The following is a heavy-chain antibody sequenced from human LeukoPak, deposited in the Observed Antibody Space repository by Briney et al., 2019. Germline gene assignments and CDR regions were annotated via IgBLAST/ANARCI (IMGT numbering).Heavy chain of an antibody. D-gene: IGHD3-16*01. CDR1: GFTFSSYS. V-gene: IGHV3-21*01. Sequence: GGSLRLSCAASGFTFSSYSMNWVRQAPGKGLEWVSSISSSSSYIYYADSVKGRFTISRDNAKNSLYLQMNSLRAEDTAVYYCARGGGTLNYMDVWGKGTTVTISS. J-gene: IGHJ6*03. CDR3: ARGGGTLNYMDV. CDR2: ISSSSSYI.